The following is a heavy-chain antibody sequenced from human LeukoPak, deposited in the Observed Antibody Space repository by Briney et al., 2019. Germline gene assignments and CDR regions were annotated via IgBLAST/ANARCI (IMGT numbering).Heavy chain of an antibody. CDR1: GYRFSNYW. CDR2: IYPGHSET. J-gene: IGHJ4*02. Sequence: GESLKNSFRGSGYRFSNYWIGWVRQMPGKGVEWVGIIYPGHSETRYSPAFQGQVAISVDKSTRTAYLQWSSLNASYTAMYYCARAGNDNGVFPFDSWGQGTLVTVSA. CDR3: ARAGNDNGVFPFDS. V-gene: IGHV5-51*01. D-gene: IGHD4-17*01.